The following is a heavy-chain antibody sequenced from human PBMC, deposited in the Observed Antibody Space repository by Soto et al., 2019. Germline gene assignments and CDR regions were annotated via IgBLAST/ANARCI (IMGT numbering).Heavy chain of an antibody. Sequence: QLQLQESGPGLVKPSETLSLTCSVSGGSISNSSYYWGWIRQPPGKGLEWIGHIYYTGTSYSNPSLKGRVPLSVETSMNQFSLKLNSMTAADTAVFYCARLQRRWLSSDSWGQGTLVTVSS. V-gene: IGHV4-39*07. J-gene: IGHJ4*02. D-gene: IGHD5-12*01. CDR1: GGSISNSSYY. CDR3: ARLQRRWLSSDS. CDR2: IYYTGTS.